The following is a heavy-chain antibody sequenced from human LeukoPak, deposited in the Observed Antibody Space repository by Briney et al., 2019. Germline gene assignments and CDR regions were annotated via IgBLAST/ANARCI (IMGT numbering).Heavy chain of an antibody. D-gene: IGHD5-18*01. V-gene: IGHV4-38-2*02. CDR3: ASVDTAMAGFDY. CDR1: GYFISSGYY. J-gene: IGHJ4*02. CDR2: IHHSGST. Sequence: SETLSLTCTVSGYFISSGYYWGWIRQPPGKGLQWIGSIHHSGSTYYNPSLKSRVTISVDTSKNQFSLKLSSVTAADTAVYYCASVDTAMAGFDYWGQGTLVTVSS.